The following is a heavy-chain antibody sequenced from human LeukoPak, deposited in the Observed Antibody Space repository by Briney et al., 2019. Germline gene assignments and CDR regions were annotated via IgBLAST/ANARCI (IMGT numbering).Heavy chain of an antibody. CDR1: GYTFTSYY. D-gene: IGHD3-22*01. CDR2: INPSGGST. J-gene: IGHJ4*02. Sequence: GASVKVSCKASGYTFTSYYMHWVRQAPGQGLEWMGIINPSGGSTSYAQKSQGRVTMTRDTSTSTVYMELSSLRSEDTAVYYCARDTPYYYDSSGYYFDYWGQGTLVTVSS. CDR3: ARDTPYYYDSSGYYFDY. V-gene: IGHV1-46*01.